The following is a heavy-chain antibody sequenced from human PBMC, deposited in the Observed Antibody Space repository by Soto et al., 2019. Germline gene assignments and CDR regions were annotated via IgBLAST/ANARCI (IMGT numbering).Heavy chain of an antibody. CDR1: GGTFSSYA. CDR2: IIPIFGTA. CDR3: AGGAPRGHCGGDCYDFDY. V-gene: IGHV1-69*06. Sequence: QVQLVQSGAEVKKPGSSVKVSCKASGGTFSSYAISWVRQAAGQGLEWMGGIIPIFGTANYAQKFQGRVTITADKSTSTAYVALSILSSEYTAVYYWAGGAPRGHCGGDCYDFDYCGEGTLFIVSA. D-gene: IGHD2-21*02. J-gene: IGHJ4*02.